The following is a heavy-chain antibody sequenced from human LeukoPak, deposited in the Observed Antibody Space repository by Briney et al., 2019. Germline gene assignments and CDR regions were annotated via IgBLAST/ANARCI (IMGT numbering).Heavy chain of an antibody. D-gene: IGHD6-19*01. Sequence: GGSLRLSCAASGFTFSSYSMNWVRQAPGKGLEWVSSISSSSSYIYYADSVKGRFTISRDSAKNSLYLQMNSLRAEDTAVYYCARAGSHFEYSSGWNWGQGTLVTVSS. CDR1: GFTFSSYS. CDR2: ISSSSSYI. CDR3: ARAGSHFEYSSGWN. V-gene: IGHV3-21*01. J-gene: IGHJ4*02.